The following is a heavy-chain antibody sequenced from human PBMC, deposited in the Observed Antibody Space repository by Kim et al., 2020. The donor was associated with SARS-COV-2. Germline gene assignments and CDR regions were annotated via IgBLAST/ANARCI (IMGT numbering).Heavy chain of an antibody. J-gene: IGHJ6*02. CDR3: ARDTGDYSPGGMDV. D-gene: IGHD4-17*01. V-gene: IGHV3-33*01. Sequence: GGSLRLSCAASGFTFSSYGMHWVRQAPGKGLEWVAVIWYDGSNKYYADSVKGRFTISRDNSKNTLYLQMNSLRAGDTAVYYCARDTGDYSPGGMDVWGQGTTVTVSS. CDR2: IWYDGSNK. CDR1: GFTFSSYG.